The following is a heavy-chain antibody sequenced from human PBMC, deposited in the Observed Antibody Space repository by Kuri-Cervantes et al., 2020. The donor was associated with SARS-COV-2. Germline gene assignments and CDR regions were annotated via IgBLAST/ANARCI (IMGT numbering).Heavy chain of an antibody. J-gene: IGHJ4*02. D-gene: IGHD3-9*01. Sequence: GSLRLSCTVSGGSISSSSYYWGWIRQPPGKGLEWIGSIYYSGSTYYNPSLKSRVTISVDTSKNQFSLKLSSVTAADTAVYYCAREYYDILTGHQLFDYWGQGTLVTVSS. CDR1: GGSISSSSYY. V-gene: IGHV4-39*01. CDR3: AREYYDILTGHQLFDY. CDR2: IYYSGST.